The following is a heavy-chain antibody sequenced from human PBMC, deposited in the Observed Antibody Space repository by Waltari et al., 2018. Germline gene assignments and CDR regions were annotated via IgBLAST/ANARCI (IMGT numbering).Heavy chain of an antibody. CDR3: AKYSSGCLQD. V-gene: IGHV3-23*01. Sequence: EVQLLESGGGLVQPGGSLRLSCAASGLTFRSYAMSWVRQAPGNALGRVSPISGMGGSTHYADAVSGRFTISRDNPKNTLYLQMNSLSAEDTPVYYCAKYSSGCLQDWRQGPLVTVSS. D-gene: IGHD6-19*01. CDR1: GLTFRSYA. J-gene: IGHJ4*02. CDR2: ISGMGGST.